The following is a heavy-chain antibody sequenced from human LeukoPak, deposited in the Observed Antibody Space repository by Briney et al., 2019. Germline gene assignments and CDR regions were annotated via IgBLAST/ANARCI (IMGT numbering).Heavy chain of an antibody. CDR1: GGTFSSYT. J-gene: IGHJ5*02. CDR2: IIPILGIA. Sequence: SARVSCEASGGTFSSYTISWVREGPGQGLEWMWRIIPILGIANYAQKFRGRVTITADKSTRKAYMELSSLRSEDTAVYYCARVEKAARYAHPQLNWFDPWGQGTLVTVSS. CDR3: ARVEKAARYAHPQLNWFDP. D-gene: IGHD1-1*01. V-gene: IGHV1-69*02.